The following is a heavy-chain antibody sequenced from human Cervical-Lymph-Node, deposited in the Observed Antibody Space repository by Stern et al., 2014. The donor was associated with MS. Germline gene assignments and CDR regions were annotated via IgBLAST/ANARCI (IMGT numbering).Heavy chain of an antibody. CDR2: ISSDGSNK. CDR1: GFTFSSYA. Sequence: QVQLQESGGGVVQPGRSLRLSCAASGFTFSSYAMHWVRQAPGKGLEWVALISSDGSNKHYADSVKGRFSISRDNSKNTLYLQMNSLRAEDTAVYYCARSRHYGSGSPFDYWGQGTLVIVSS. V-gene: IGHV3-30-3*01. J-gene: IGHJ4*02. CDR3: ARSRHYGSGSPFDY. D-gene: IGHD3-10*01.